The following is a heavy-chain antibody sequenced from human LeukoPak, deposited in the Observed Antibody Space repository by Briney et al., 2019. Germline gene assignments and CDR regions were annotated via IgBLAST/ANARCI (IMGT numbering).Heavy chain of an antibody. CDR3: ARDLVGAYNWFDP. Sequence: GASVKVSCKASGYTFTGYYMHWVRQAPGQGLEWMGWINPNSGGTNYAQKFQGRVTMTRDTSISTAYLELSRLISDDTAVYYCARDLVGAYNWFDPWGQGTLVTVSS. CDR1: GYTFTGYY. V-gene: IGHV1-2*02. D-gene: IGHD1-26*01. CDR2: INPNSGGT. J-gene: IGHJ5*02.